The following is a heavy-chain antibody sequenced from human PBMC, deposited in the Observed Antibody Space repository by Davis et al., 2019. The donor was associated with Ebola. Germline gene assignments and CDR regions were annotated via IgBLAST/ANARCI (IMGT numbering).Heavy chain of an antibody. V-gene: IGHV3-49*04. D-gene: IGHD1-14*01. CDR3: TSTDRTFDY. J-gene: IGHJ4*02. CDR2: IRSKAYGGTT. CDR1: GFTFGDYA. Sequence: GESLKISCTASGFTFGDYAMSWVRQAPGKGLEWVGFIRSKAYGGTTEYAASVKGRFTISRDDSKSIAYLQMNSLKTEDTAVYYCTSTDRTFDYWGQGTLVTVSS.